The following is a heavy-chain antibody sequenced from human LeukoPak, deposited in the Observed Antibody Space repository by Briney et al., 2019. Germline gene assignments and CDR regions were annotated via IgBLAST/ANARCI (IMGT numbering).Heavy chain of an antibody. CDR2: IYYSGST. D-gene: IGHD6-19*01. J-gene: IGHJ6*03. Sequence: SETLSLTCTVSGGSISSYYWSWIRQPPGKGLEWIGYIYYSGSTNYNPSLKSRVTISVDTSKNQFSLKLSSVTAADTAVYYCARGVSEYSSGWWPSYYYYYYYMDVWGKGTTVTISS. V-gene: IGHV4-59*01. CDR1: GGSISSYY. CDR3: ARGVSEYSSGWWPSYYYYYYYMDV.